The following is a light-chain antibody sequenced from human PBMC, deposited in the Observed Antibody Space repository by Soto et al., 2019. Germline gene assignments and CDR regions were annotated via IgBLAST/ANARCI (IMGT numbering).Light chain of an antibody. CDR1: QGVTTN. V-gene: IGKV3-15*01. CDR2: DVS. J-gene: IGKJ5*01. CDR3: QQYNNWPFS. Sequence: SPGTLSVSPGERATLSCRAGQGVTTNFAWYQQKSGQSPRLLIYDVSIRATGVPARFSGTGSETDFTLTISGLQSEDSAVYFCQQYNNWPFSFGQGTRPEIK.